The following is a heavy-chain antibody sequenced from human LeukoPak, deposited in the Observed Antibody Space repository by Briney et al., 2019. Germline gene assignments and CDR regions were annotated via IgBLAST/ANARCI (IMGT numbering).Heavy chain of an antibody. CDR1: GYTFTSYG. Sequence: ASVKVSCKASGYTFTSYGISWVRQAPGQGLEWMGWINPNSGGTNYAQKFQGRVTMTRDTSISTAYMELSRLRSDDTAVYYCARPYGDVNRFDYWGQGTLVTVSS. CDR2: INPNSGGT. V-gene: IGHV1-2*02. J-gene: IGHJ4*02. D-gene: IGHD4-17*01. CDR3: ARPYGDVNRFDY.